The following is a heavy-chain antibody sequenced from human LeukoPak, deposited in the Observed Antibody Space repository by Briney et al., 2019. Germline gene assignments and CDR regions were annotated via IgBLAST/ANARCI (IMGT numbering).Heavy chain of an antibody. J-gene: IGHJ6*03. CDR2: IIPIFGTA. V-gene: IGHV1-69*13. CDR3: ARALRYFDSSRLGWGGYYYYYMDV. CDR1: GGTFSSYA. Sequence: SVKVSCKASGGTFSSYAISWARQAPGQGLEWMGGIIPIFGTANYAQKFQGRVTITADESTSTAYMELSSLRSEDTAVYYCARALRYFDSSRLGWGGYYYYYMDVWGKGTTVTVSS. D-gene: IGHD3-9*01.